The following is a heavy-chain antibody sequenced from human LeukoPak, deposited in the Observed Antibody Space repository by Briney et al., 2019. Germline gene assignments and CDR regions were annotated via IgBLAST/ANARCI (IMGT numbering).Heavy chain of an antibody. D-gene: IGHD6-19*01. J-gene: IGHJ3*02. CDR3: ARGISGYSSGWYESGAFDI. CDR1: GGSFSDYY. V-gene: IGHV4-34*01. CDR2: INHSGST. Sequence: SETLSHTCAVYGGSFSDYYWSWIRQPPGEGLEWIGEINHSGSTDYNPSLKSRVTISVDTTKNQFSLRLNSVTAADTALYYCARGISGYSSGWYESGAFDIWGQGTMVTVSS.